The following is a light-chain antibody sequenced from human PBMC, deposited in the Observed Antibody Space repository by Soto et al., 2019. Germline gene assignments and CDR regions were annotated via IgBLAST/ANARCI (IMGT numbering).Light chain of an antibody. J-gene: IGKJ5*01. Sequence: DIQMTQSPSTLSASVVDRVTITCRASQSVSIWLAWYQQKPGKAPKLLIYKASSLESGVPSRFSGSGSRTEFTLTISSLQPDDFETYYCQQYNNYPNTFGQGTRLEIK. CDR1: QSVSIW. V-gene: IGKV1-5*03. CDR2: KAS. CDR3: QQYNNYPNT.